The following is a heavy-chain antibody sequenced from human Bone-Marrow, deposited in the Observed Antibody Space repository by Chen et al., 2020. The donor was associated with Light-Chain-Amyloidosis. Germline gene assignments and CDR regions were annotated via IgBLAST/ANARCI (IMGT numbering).Heavy chain of an antibody. CDR1: GFTFDDYA. CDR3: AKDGNWNYHWFDP. J-gene: IGHJ5*02. CDR2: ISGDGGNT. V-gene: IGHV3-43*02. Sequence: EVQLVESGGGVVQPGGSLRLSCAASGFTFDDYAMHWVRQAPGKGLEWVFLISGDGGNTYYADSVKGRFTISRDNSKNSLYLQMNSLRTEDTALYYCAKDGNWNYHWFDPWGQGTLVTVSS. D-gene: IGHD1-7*01.